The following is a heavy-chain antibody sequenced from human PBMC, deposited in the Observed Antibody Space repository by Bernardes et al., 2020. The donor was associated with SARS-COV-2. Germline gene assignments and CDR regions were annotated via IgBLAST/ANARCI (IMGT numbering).Heavy chain of an antibody. CDR1: GGSFSGS. CDR2: INHSGGT. Sequence: SATLSLTCAVYGGSFSGSWSWIRQPLGKGLEWIGEINHSGGTKYNPSLKSRVSISVDTSKNQFSLRLNSVTAADTAVYYCTRHGGRHFDFWDQGTLVTVSS. CDR3: TRHGGRHFDF. D-gene: IGHD2-15*01. J-gene: IGHJ4*02. V-gene: IGHV4-34*01.